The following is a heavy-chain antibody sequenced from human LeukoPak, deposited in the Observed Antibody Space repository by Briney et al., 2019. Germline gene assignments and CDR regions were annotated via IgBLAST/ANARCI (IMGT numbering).Heavy chain of an antibody. J-gene: IGHJ5*02. Sequence: GGALRLSCAASGFTFSNVWMTWVRQAAGKGLEWVGRIKSKTDGETTDYTAPVKGRFSISRDDSKNTLYLQMNGLKIEDTAVYYCTTGGNTVTWGQGTLVTVSS. CDR2: IKSKTDGETT. D-gene: IGHD4-17*01. V-gene: IGHV3-15*01. CDR1: GFTFSNVW. CDR3: TTGGNTVT.